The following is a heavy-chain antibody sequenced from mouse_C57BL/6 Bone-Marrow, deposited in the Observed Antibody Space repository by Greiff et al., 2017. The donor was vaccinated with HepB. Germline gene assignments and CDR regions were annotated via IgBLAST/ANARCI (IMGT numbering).Heavy chain of an antibody. CDR1: GFTFTDYY. V-gene: IGHV7-3*01. Sequence: VQLKESGGGLVQPGGSLSLSCAASGFTFTDYYMSWVRQPPGKALEWLGFIRNKANGYTTEYSASVKGRFTISRDNSQSILYLQMNALRAEDSATYYCARYEGIRLAYWGQGTLVTVSA. D-gene: IGHD1-3*01. CDR2: IRNKANGYTT. J-gene: IGHJ3*01. CDR3: ARYEGIRLAY.